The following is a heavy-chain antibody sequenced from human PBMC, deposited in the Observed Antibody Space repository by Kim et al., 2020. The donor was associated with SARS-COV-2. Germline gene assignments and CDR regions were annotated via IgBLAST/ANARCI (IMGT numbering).Heavy chain of an antibody. CDR3: ARHEGAVAGRHTIDY. CDR1: GYSFTSYW. CDR2: IYPGDSDT. Sequence: GESLKISCKGSGYSFTSYWIGWVRQMPGKGLEWMGIIYPGDSDTRYSPSFQGQVTISADKSISTAYLQWSSLKASDTAMYYCARHEGAVAGRHTIDYWGQGTLVTVSS. V-gene: IGHV5-51*01. D-gene: IGHD6-19*01. J-gene: IGHJ4*02.